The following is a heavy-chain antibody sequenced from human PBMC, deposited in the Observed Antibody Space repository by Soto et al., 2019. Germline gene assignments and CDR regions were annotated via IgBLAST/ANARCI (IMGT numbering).Heavy chain of an antibody. Sequence: QVQLQESVPGLXKXXQTXXXXXTVXGXXXXXGAXXXSWXRXXXXXXLECLGYIAYRGSTCYNPSLKRRVNISVDTSKTEFSLTPNSVTDAHTAVYYCARVSATGTRWFGPWGQGTLVTVSS. CDR1: GXXXXXGAXX. D-gene: IGHD3-9*01. V-gene: IGHV4-31*03. CDR3: ARVSATGTRWFGP. J-gene: IGHJ5*02. CDR2: IAYRGST.